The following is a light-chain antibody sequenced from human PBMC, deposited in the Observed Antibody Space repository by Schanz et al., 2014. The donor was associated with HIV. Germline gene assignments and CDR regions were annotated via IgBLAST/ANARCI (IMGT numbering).Light chain of an antibody. CDR2: DAT. CDR1: QGISSW. J-gene: IGKJ2*01. V-gene: IGKV1-12*02. Sequence: DIQMTQSPSSVSASVGDRITLTCRASQGISSWLAWYQQKPGKAPKLLIYDATTLQTGVPSRFSGSGSGTEFALTISSLQPDDFATYYCQQYNSFSSTFGQGTKLEIK. CDR3: QQYNSFSST.